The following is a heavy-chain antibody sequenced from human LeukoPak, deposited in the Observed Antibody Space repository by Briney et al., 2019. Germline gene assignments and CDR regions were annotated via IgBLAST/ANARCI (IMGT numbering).Heavy chain of an antibody. CDR2: LYHGGST. D-gene: IGHD3-3*01. V-gene: IGHV3-53*01. Sequence: PGGSLRLSCAASGFTVSTNYMSWVRQAPGKGLEWVSVLYHGGSTYYADSVKGRFTISRDNSNNTLYLQMNRLRVKDTAVYYCARDLLYDSGYYYGMDVWGQGATVTVSS. CDR3: ARDLLYDSGYYYGMDV. CDR1: GFTVSTNY. J-gene: IGHJ6*02.